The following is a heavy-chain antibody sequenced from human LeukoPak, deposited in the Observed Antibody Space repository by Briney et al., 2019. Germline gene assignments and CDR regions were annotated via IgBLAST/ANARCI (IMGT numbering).Heavy chain of an antibody. CDR3: ARQQRIRHCSEGVCTEGYDFDY. Sequence: GGSLRLSCAGTGFAFNMFAIDWVRQAPGKGLEWVSVLSRGGSTTNFADSVKGRFIISRDKSQNSVFLQLNSLRPEDTAVYYCARQQRIRHCSEGVCTEGYDFDYWGQGTLVTVSS. J-gene: IGHJ4*02. D-gene: IGHD2-15*01. V-gene: IGHV3-23*01. CDR1: GFAFNMFA. CDR2: LSRGGSTT.